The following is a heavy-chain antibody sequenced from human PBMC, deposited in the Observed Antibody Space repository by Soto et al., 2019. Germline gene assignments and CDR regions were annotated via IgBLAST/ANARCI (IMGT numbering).Heavy chain of an antibody. CDR3: ARRNRGYSYGFNWFDP. CDR2: INHSGST. V-gene: IGHV4-34*01. D-gene: IGHD5-18*01. Sequence: SETLSLTCAVYGGSFSCYYWILIRQPPGKGLEWIGEINHSGSTNYNPSLKSRVTISVDTSKNQFSLKLSSVTAADTAVYYCARRNRGYSYGFNWFDPWGQGTLVTVS. CDR1: GGSFSCYY. J-gene: IGHJ5*02.